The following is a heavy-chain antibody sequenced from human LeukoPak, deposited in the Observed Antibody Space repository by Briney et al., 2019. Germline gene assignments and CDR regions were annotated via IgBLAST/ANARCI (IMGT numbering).Heavy chain of an antibody. J-gene: IGHJ4*02. V-gene: IGHV4-34*01. Sequence: PSETLSLTCAVYGGSFSGYYWSWIRQPPGKELEGIGGINHTVSTNYNPSLKSRVTISVDPSKNQFSLKLSSVTAADTAVYYCARGKVYDFWSGYYPYFDYWGQGTLVTVSS. CDR2: INHTVST. D-gene: IGHD3-3*01. CDR3: ARGKVYDFWSGYYPYFDY. CDR1: GGSFSGYY.